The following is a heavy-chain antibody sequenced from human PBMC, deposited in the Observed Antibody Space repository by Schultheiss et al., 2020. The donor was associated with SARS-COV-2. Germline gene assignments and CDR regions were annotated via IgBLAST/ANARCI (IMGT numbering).Heavy chain of an antibody. CDR3: ARDLSGSGYFY. Sequence: GGSLRLSCAASGFTFSSYAMSWVRQAPGKGLEWVSYISSSSSTIYYADSVKGRFTISRDNSKNTLYLQMNSLRAEDTAVYYCARDLSGSGYFYWGQGTLVTVAS. CDR1: GFTFSSYA. CDR2: ISSSSSTI. V-gene: IGHV3-48*01. D-gene: IGHD3-22*01. J-gene: IGHJ4*02.